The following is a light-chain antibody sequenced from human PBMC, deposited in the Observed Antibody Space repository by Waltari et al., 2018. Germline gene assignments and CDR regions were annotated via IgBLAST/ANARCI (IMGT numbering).Light chain of an antibody. J-gene: IGKJ4*01. CDR2: DAS. CDR3: QQRRDWPLT. Sequence: EIVLTQSPATLSLSPGERASLSCRASQSVSRDLAWYRQKPGQAPRLLIFDASIRATGTPAMFSGRRSGTDFTLTINILEPEEFAVYYCQQRRDWPLTFGGGT. CDR1: QSVSRD. V-gene: IGKV3-11*01.